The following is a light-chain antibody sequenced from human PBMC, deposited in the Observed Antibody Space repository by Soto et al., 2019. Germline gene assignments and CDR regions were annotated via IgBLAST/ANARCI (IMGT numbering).Light chain of an antibody. CDR1: SSDVGSYNL. CDR2: EGS. CDR3: CSYAGSSTLLYV. J-gene: IGLJ1*01. V-gene: IGLV2-23*03. Sequence: QSVLTQPASVSESPGQSITISCTGTSSDVGSYNLVSWYQQHPGKAPKLMIYEGSKRPSGVSNRFSGSKSGNTASLTISGLQAEDEADYYCCSYAGSSTLLYVFGTGTKVTVL.